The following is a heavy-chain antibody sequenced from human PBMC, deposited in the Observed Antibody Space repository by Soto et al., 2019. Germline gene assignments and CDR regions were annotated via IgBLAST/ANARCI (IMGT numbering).Heavy chain of an antibody. CDR2: IYTSGST. CDR3: ARERGGYGLFDS. D-gene: IGHD5-18*01. Sequence: PSETLSLTCTVSGGSISTYYWSWIRQPAGKGLEWIGRIYTSGSTNYNPSLKSRVTMSGDTSKNQFSLNLKSVTAADTAVYYCARERGGYGLFDSWGQGTLVTVSS. J-gene: IGHJ4*02. V-gene: IGHV4-4*07. CDR1: GGSISTYY.